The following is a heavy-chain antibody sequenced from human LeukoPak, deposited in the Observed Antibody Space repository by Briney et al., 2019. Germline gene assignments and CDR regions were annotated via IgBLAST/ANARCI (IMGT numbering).Heavy chain of an antibody. CDR2: FDPEDGET. V-gene: IGHV1-24*01. CDR1: GYSLTELS. Sequence: VASVTVSCKVSGYSLTELSLHWVRQAPGEGLEWMGNFDPEDGETIYAQKFQGKVTMSEDASTQTAYMELSSLRSEDRAVYYCETGRGFFDFWGQGTLVTVSS. CDR3: ETGRGFFDF. J-gene: IGHJ4*02.